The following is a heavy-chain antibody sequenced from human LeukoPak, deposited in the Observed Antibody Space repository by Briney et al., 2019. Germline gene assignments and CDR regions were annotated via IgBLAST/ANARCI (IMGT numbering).Heavy chain of an antibody. CDR1: GFTFSNHR. V-gene: IGHV3-30*03. J-gene: IGHJ4*02. CDR3: ARVAGGSNSPGDY. D-gene: IGHD2/OR15-2a*01. CDR2: ISYDGSNK. Sequence: PGGSPRPPCAAPGFTFSNHRMHLVRPAPSKGPEWVAVISYDGSNKYYADSVKGRFTISRDNAKNTLYLQMSSLRAEDTAVYYCARVAGGSNSPGDYWGQGTLVTVSS.